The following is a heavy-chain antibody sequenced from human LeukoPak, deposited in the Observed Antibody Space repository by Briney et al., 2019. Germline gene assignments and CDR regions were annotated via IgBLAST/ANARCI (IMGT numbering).Heavy chain of an antibody. CDR2: FDPEHGET. Sequence: ASVKVSCKVSGYTLTELSMHWVRQAPGKGLEWMGGFDPEHGETIYAQNFQGRVTMTEDTSIAYLEINSLRSEDTAVYYCTIPNDYGNSAKWFDPWGQGTLVTVSS. CDR1: GYTLTELS. D-gene: IGHD4-17*01. J-gene: IGHJ5*02. CDR3: TIPNDYGNSAKWFDP. V-gene: IGHV1-24*01.